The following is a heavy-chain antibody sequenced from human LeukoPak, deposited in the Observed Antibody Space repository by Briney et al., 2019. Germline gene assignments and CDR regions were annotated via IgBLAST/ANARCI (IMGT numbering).Heavy chain of an antibody. CDR1: GYSFTSYW. J-gene: IGHJ3*02. CDR2: IYPGDSDT. Sequence: GESLKISCKGSGYSFTSYWIGWVRQMPGKGLEWMGIIYPGDSDTRYSPSFQGQVTISADKSISTAYLQWSSLKASDTAMYYCARDAVNYDILTGYYIGDAFDIWGQGTMVTVSS. V-gene: IGHV5-51*01. D-gene: IGHD3-9*01. CDR3: ARDAVNYDILTGYYIGDAFDI.